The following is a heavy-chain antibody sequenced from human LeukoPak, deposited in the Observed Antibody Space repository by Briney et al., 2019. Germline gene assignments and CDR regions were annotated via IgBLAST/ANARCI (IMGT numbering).Heavy chain of an antibody. J-gene: IGHJ4*02. CDR1: GFTFSSYA. CDR3: AKDSAARRGYFDY. CDR2: ISGSGGST. Sequence: PGGSLRLSCAASGFTFSSYAMSWVRQAPGKGLEWVPAISGSGGSTYYADSVKGRFTISRDNSENTLYLQMNSLRAEDTAVYYCAKDSAARRGYFDYWGQGTLVTVSS. V-gene: IGHV3-23*01. D-gene: IGHD6-6*01.